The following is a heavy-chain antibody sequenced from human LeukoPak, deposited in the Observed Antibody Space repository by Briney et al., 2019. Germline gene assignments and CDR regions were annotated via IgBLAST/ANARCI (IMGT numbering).Heavy chain of an antibody. Sequence: KASETLSLTCTVSGGSISSYYWGWIRQPPGKGLEWIGYIYYSGSTNYNPSLKSRVTISVDTSKDQFSLKLSSVTAADTAVYYCARRRFGEGEDYWGQGTLVTVSS. CDR2: IYYSGST. CDR1: GGSISSYY. D-gene: IGHD3-10*01. CDR3: ARRRFGEGEDY. V-gene: IGHV4-59*01. J-gene: IGHJ4*02.